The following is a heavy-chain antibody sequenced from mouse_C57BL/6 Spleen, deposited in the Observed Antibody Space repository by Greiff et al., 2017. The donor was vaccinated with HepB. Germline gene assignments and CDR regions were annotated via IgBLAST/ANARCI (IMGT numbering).Heavy chain of an antibody. D-gene: IGHD1-1*01. J-gene: IGHJ2*01. CDR2: ISDGGSYT. CDR3: ARNYYGSSYGGDFDY. Sequence: EVQGVESGGGLVKPGGSLKLSCAASGFTFSSYAMSWVRQTPEKRLEWVATISDGGSYTYYPDNVKGRFTISRDNAKNNLYLQMSHLKSEDTAMYYCARNYYGSSYGGDFDYWGQGTTLTVSS. V-gene: IGHV5-4*01. CDR1: GFTFSSYA.